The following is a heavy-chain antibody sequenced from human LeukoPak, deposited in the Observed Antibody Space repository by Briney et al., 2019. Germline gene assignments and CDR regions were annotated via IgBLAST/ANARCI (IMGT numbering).Heavy chain of an antibody. CDR2: ISGSGCST. J-gene: IGHJ3*02. CDR1: GFTFSRYG. Sequence: GGSLRLSCAASGFTFSRYGMSWVRQAPGKGLEWVSAISGSGCSTYYADSVKGRLIISRVNAHNSLQLQMNSLRAEDTAFYYCARALYASSSWHTFDNWGQGTMVTVSS. CDR3: ARALYASSSWHTFDN. D-gene: IGHD6-13*01. V-gene: IGHV3-23*01.